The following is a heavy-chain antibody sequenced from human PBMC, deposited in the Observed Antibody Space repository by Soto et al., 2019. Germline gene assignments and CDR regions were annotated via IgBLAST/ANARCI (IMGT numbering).Heavy chain of an antibody. CDR1: GFIFSTYN. CDR3: VTAFCISMHCSSTDN. J-gene: IGHJ4*02. D-gene: IGHD2-2*01. CDR2: ISYDGKIT. V-gene: IGHV3-30*04. Sequence: QVHLVESGGGVVQPGTSQGLSCVVSGFIFSTYNMFWVRQAPGKGLEWVATISYDGKITHYGDSVKGRFTVSRDDSKNTLYLQMKRLRPEDTAVYYCVTAFCISMHCSSTDNWGQGTLVSVAS.